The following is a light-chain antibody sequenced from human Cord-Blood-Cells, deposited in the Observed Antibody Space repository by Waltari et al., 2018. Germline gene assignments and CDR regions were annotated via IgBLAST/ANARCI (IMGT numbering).Light chain of an antibody. CDR1: SSDVGGYNY. CDR3: SSYTSSSTLV. CDR2: DVS. Sequence: QSALTQPASVSGSPGQSITISCTGTSSDVGGYNYVSWYQQHPGKPPKLMIYDVSKRPSGVSNRFSGSKSGNTASLTISGLQAGDEADYYCSSYTSSSTLVFGGGTKLTVL. J-gene: IGLJ3*02. V-gene: IGLV2-14*01.